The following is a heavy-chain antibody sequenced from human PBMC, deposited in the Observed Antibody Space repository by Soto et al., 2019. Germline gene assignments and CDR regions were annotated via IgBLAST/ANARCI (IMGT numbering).Heavy chain of an antibody. V-gene: IGHV5-10-1*01. J-gene: IGHJ3*02. CDR1: GYRFSDCW. Sequence: VESLKISCKGSGYRFSDCWIFWVRQTPGKGLEWMGRIDPSDSYITYSPSFQGHVIISADKSINSAFLTWTSLKASDSAIYYCAKVDLTFGSIYVFDRWGQGTMVTV. D-gene: IGHD3-16*01. CDR3: AKVDLTFGSIYVFDR. CDR2: IDPSDSYI.